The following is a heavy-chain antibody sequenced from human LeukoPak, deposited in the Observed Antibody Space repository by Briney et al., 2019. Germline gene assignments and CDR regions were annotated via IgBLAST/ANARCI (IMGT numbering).Heavy chain of an antibody. V-gene: IGHV3-15*01. CDR3: TTGFQWWWGSSDY. Sequence: PGGFLRLSCTASGFTFNKAWMTWVRQAPGKGLEWVGRIKSKTDGGTTDYPAPVKGRFTISRDDSKNTLYLQMNNLKTEDTAVYYCTTGFQWWWGSSDYWGQGTLVTVSS. J-gene: IGHJ4*01. CDR1: GFTFNKAW. CDR2: IKSKTDGGTT. D-gene: IGHD2-15*01.